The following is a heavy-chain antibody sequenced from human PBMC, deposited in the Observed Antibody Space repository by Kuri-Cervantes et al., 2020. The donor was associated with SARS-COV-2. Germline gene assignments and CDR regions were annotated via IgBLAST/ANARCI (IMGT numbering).Heavy chain of an antibody. J-gene: IGHJ6*02. CDR2: IYSCGST. V-gene: IGHV3-66*03. Sequence: GGSLRLSCAASGFTVSSNYMSWVRQAPGKGLEWVSVIYSCGSTYYADSVKGRFTISRDNSKNTLYLQMNSLRAEDTAVYYCAKLASHSGFYYYYGMDVWGQGTTVTVSS. D-gene: IGHD2-21*01. CDR3: AKLASHSGFYYYYGMDV. CDR1: GFTVSSNY.